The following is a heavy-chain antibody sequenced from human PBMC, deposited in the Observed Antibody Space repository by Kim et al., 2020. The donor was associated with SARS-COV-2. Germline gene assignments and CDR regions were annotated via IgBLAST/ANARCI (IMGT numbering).Heavy chain of an antibody. V-gene: IGHV4-39*07. Sequence: SETLSLTCTVSGGSISSSSYYWGWIRQPPGKGLEWIGSIYYSGSTYYNPSLKSRVTISVDTSKNQFSLKLSSVTAADTAVYYCARDLSIAAAGIFDYWGQGTLVTVSS. CDR2: IYYSGST. CDR3: ARDLSIAAAGIFDY. D-gene: IGHD6-13*01. J-gene: IGHJ4*02. CDR1: GGSISSSSYY.